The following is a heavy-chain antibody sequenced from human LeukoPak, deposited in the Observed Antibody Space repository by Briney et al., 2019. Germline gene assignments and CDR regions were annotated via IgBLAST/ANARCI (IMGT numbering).Heavy chain of an antibody. Sequence: GGSLRLSCAASGFTVSSNYMNWVRQAPGKGLEWVSVIYSAGNTYYADSVKGRFTISRDNSKNTLYLQVNSLRAEDTAVYYCARGAYYYNTSGYIHSGWFDPWGQGTLVTVSS. D-gene: IGHD3-22*01. CDR1: GFTVSSNY. V-gene: IGHV3-53*01. J-gene: IGHJ5*02. CDR2: IYSAGNT. CDR3: ARGAYYYNTSGYIHSGWFDP.